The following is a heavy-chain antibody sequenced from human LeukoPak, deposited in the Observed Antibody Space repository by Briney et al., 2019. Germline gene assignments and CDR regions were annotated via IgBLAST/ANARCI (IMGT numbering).Heavy chain of an antibody. Sequence: PGGSLRLSCAVSGFTFNSHHMHWVRQAPNKGLDWVAVVPHDGTSPLYAASVNGRFTISRDNSKDTVFLHMNSLRVDDTAIYYCTRDPIMGVPDYFDYWGQGTLVTVSS. V-gene: IGHV3-30*03. J-gene: IGHJ4*02. CDR2: VPHDGTSP. CDR1: GFTFNSHH. D-gene: IGHD1-26*01. CDR3: TRDPIMGVPDYFDY.